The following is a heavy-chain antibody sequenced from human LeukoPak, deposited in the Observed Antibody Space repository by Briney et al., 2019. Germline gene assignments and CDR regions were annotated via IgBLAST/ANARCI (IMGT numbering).Heavy chain of an antibody. Sequence: SETLPLTCTVSGGSISSHYWSWIRQPPGKGLEWIGYIYYSGSTNYNPSLKSRVTISVDTSKNQFSLKLSSVTAADTAVYYCAREGYYYDSSGYWRDYYFDYWGQGTLVTVSS. J-gene: IGHJ4*02. CDR1: GGSISSHY. V-gene: IGHV4-59*11. D-gene: IGHD3-22*01. CDR3: AREGYYYDSSGYWRDYYFDY. CDR2: IYYSGST.